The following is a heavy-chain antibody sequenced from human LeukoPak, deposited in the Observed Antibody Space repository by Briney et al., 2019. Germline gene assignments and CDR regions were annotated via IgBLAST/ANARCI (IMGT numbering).Heavy chain of an antibody. CDR1: GYTFTSYD. D-gene: IGHD1-26*01. Sequence: ASVKVSCKASGYTFTSYDINWVRQATGQGLEWMGWMNPNSGNTGYAQKFQGRVTITRNTSISTAYMELSSLRSEDTAVYYCARGGGGSYGDYYYYYYMDVGGKGTTVTVSS. CDR3: ARGGGGSYGDYYYYYYMDV. V-gene: IGHV1-8*03. J-gene: IGHJ6*03. CDR2: MNPNSGNT.